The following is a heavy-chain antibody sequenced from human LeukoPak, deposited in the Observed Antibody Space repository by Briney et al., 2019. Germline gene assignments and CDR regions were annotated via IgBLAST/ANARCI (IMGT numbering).Heavy chain of an antibody. CDR3: ARAAGWDRSDY. Sequence: GGSLRLSCAASGFTFSSYWMNWVRQAPGKGLEWVANIKHDGSEKYYVDSVRGRFTISRDNAKNSLYLQMNSLRPEDTAVYYCARAAGWDRSDYWGEGTLVTVSS. D-gene: IGHD1-26*01. J-gene: IGHJ4*02. CDR2: IKHDGSEK. CDR1: GFTFSSYW. V-gene: IGHV3-7*04.